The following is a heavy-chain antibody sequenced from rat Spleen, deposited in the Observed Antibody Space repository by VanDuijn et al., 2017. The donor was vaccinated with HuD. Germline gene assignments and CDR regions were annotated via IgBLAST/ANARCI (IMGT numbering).Heavy chain of an antibody. CDR1: GYSITNNY. D-gene: IGHD1-4*01. Sequence: QLQESGPGLVKPSQSLSLTCSVTGYSITNNYWGWIRKFPGNQMEWIGHISHSGTTNYNPSLKSRISITRDTSKNQFFLQLNSVTAEDTATYYCASPGYNWFAFWGQGTLVTVSS. CDR2: ISHSGTT. V-gene: IGHV3-1*01. CDR3: ASPGYNWFAF. J-gene: IGHJ3*01.